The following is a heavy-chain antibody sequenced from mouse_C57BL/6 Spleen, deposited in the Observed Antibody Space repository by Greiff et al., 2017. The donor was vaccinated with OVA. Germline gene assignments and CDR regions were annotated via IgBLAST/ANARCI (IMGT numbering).Heavy chain of an antibody. V-gene: IGHV1-55*01. CDR3: AREGVWLRGYFDY. CDR1: GYTFTSYW. CDR2: IYPGSGST. D-gene: IGHD2-2*01. Sequence: VKLQQPGAELVKPGASVKMSCKASGYTFTSYWITWVKQRPGQGLEWIGDIYPGSGSTNYNEKFKSKATLTVDTSSSTAYMQLSSLTSEDSAVYYCAREGVWLRGYFDYWGQGTTLTVSS. J-gene: IGHJ2*01.